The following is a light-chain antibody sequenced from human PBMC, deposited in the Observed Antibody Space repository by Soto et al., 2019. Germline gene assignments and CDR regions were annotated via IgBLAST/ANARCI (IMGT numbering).Light chain of an antibody. CDR2: DVS. V-gene: IGLV2-14*01. CDR1: SSDIGGYNY. CDR3: SSYTSSSSYV. Sequence: QSALTQPASVSGSPGQSITISCTGTSSDIGGYNYVSWYQQHPGKTPKLLTSDVSNRPSGVSHRFSGSKSGSTASLTISGLQAEDEADYYCSSYTSSSSYVFGTGTKLTVL. J-gene: IGLJ1*01.